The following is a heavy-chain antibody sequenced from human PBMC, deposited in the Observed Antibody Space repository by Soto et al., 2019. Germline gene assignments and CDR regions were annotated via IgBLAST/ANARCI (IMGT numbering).Heavy chain of an antibody. CDR3: ARERPYSSSPYYYYMDV. J-gene: IGHJ6*03. D-gene: IGHD6-13*01. CDR1: GFTVSSNY. CDR2: IYSGGST. V-gene: IGHV3-66*01. Sequence: GGSLRLSCAASGFTVSSNYMSWVRQAPGKGLEWVSVIYSGGSTYYADSVKGRFTISRDNSKNTLYLQMNSLRAEDTAVYYCARERPYSSSPYYYYMDVWGKGTTVTVSS.